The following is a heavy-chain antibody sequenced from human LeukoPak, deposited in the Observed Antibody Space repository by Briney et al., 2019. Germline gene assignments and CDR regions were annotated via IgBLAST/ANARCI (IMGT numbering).Heavy chain of an antibody. CDR1: GFTFSTYA. V-gene: IGHV3-23*01. D-gene: IGHD3-22*01. Sequence: GGSLRLSCVASGFTFSTYAMSWVRQAPGKGLEWVSSISGSGGSTYYADSVKGRFTMSRDNSKNTPYLQMNSLRAEDTAVYYCAKTESSSYFYTYFNYWGQGTLVTVSS. CDR2: ISGSGGST. J-gene: IGHJ4*02. CDR3: AKTESSSYFYTYFNY.